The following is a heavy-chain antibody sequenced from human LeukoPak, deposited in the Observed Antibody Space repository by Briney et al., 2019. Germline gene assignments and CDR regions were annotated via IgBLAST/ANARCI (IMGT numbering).Heavy chain of an antibody. D-gene: IGHD3-3*01. J-gene: IGHJ6*02. CDR3: ARWDPITIFGVVINPPYYYYGMDV. V-gene: IGHV1-2*02. CDR1: GYTFTGYY. CDR2: INPNSGGT. Sequence: ASVKVSCKASGYTFTGYYMHWVRQAPGQGLEWMGWINPNSGGTNYAQKFQGRVTMTRDTSISTAYMELSRLRSDDTAVYYCARWDPITIFGVVINPPYYYYGMDVWGQETTVTVSS.